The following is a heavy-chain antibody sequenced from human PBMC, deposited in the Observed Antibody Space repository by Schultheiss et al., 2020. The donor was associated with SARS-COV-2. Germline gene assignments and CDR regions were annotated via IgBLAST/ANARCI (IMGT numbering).Heavy chain of an antibody. D-gene: IGHD3-3*01. CDR2: ISWNSGSI. V-gene: IGHV3-48*04. Sequence: GGSLRLSCAASGFTFSSYSMNWVRQAPGKGLEWVSGISWNSGSIGYADSVKGRFTISRDNAKNSLYLQMNSLRAEDTAVYYCARSQGTSNYDFWSGYYRDYYYYGMDVWGQGTTVTVSS. CDR3: ARSQGTSNYDFWSGYYRDYYYYGMDV. J-gene: IGHJ6*02. CDR1: GFTFSSYS.